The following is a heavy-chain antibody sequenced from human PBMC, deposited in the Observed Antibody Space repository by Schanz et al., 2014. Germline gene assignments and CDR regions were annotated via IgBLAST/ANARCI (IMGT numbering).Heavy chain of an antibody. CDR2: TYATGSS. Sequence: QVQLQESGPGLVKPSQTLSLTCSVSGDSINSGDYSWSWIRQPPGKGLEWIGYTYATGSSYYNPSLKSRVSISIDTSKNQFSLQVESVTAADTAVYYCARGRGTACDFWGQGTLVTVSS. D-gene: IGHD1-1*01. V-gene: IGHV4-30-4*07. CDR3: ARGRGTACDF. CDR1: GDSINSGDYS. J-gene: IGHJ4*02.